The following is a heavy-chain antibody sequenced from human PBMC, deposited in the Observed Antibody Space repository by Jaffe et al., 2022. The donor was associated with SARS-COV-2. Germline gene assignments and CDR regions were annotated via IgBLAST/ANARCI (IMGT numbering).Heavy chain of an antibody. J-gene: IGHJ4*02. CDR1: GGSISSTNYF. CDR3: GGGIYGSGTFFAF. CDR2: IYSSGTT. D-gene: IGHD3-10*01. V-gene: IGHV4-39*01. Sequence: QLQLQASGPGLVKPSETLSLTCTVSGGSISSTNYFWGWIRQPPGSGLQWIGNIYSSGTTYYSPSLKSRVAVSVDTSRKQFSLSLTSVTAADTAIYYCGGGIYGSGTFFAFWGQGTLLVVSS.